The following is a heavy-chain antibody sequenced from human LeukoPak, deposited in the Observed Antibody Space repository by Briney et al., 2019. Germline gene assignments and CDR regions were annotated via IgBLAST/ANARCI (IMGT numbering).Heavy chain of an antibody. CDR2: LDPEDGEM. CDR1: GYTLTELS. D-gene: IGHD3-22*01. V-gene: IGHV1-24*01. J-gene: IGHJ3*02. Sequence: ASVKVSCKVSGYTLTELSLHWVRQAPGKGLEWMGGLDPEDGEMIYSQKFQGRVTMTTDTSTSTAYMELRSLRSDDTAVYYCARDFDYYDSSGYYGVGAFDIWGQGTMVTVSS. CDR3: ARDFDYYDSSGYYGVGAFDI.